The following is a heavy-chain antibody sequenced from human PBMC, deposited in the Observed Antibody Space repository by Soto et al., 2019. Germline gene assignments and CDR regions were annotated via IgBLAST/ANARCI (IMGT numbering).Heavy chain of an antibody. J-gene: IGHJ4*02. CDR3: AKVGDYYMSCFDY. V-gene: IGHV3-30*18. CDR2: IYDGSNK. Sequence: PGGSLRLSCAASGFTFSSYGMHWVRQAPGKGLEWVAVIYDGSNKYYADSVKGRFTISRDNSKNTLYLQMNSLRAEDTAVYYCAKVGDYYMSCFDYWGQGTLVTVSS. CDR1: GFTFSSYG. D-gene: IGHD4-17*01.